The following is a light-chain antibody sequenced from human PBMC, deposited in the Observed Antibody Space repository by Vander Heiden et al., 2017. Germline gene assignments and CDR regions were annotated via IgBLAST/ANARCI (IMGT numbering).Light chain of an antibody. CDR1: QSISSW. Sequence: DIQMTQSPSTLSASVGDRVTITCRASQSISSWLAWYQQKPGKAPKLLIYKASSLESGVPSRFSVSGSGTEFTLTISSLQPDDFATYYCQQCNTYPITFGQGTRVEIK. CDR2: KAS. CDR3: QQCNTYPIT. V-gene: IGKV1-5*03. J-gene: IGKJ5*01.